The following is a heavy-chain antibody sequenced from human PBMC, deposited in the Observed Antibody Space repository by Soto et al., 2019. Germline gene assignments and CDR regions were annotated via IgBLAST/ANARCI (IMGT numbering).Heavy chain of an antibody. D-gene: IGHD7-27*01. CDR3: ARDLSWGANWYYYMDV. Sequence: EVQLVESGGGLVQPGGSLRLSCATSGFILSDYAMNWVRQAPGKGLEWVSYISSSSSVIDYADSVKGRFTVSRDNARNSRYLQMNRLRAEDTAVYYCARDLSWGANWYYYMDVWGKGTTVTVSS. CDR2: ISSSSSVI. V-gene: IGHV3-48*01. CDR1: GFILSDYA. J-gene: IGHJ6*03.